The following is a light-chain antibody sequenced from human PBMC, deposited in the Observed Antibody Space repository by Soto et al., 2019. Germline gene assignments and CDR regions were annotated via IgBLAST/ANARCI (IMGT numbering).Light chain of an antibody. J-gene: IGLJ1*01. CDR2: DVS. CDR1: SSDVGGSNS. Sequence: QSVLTQPASVSGSPGQSIAISCTGTSSDVGGSNSVSWYQQHPGKAPKLLIYDVSNRPSGVSNRFSGSKSDNTASLTISGLQADYYADYYCSSYDTVGSYVFGTGTKVTVL. V-gene: IGLV2-14*01. CDR3: SSYDTVGSYV.